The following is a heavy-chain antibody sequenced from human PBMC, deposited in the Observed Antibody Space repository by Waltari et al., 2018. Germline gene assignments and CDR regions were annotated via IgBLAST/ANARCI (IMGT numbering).Heavy chain of an antibody. CDR2: IYSGGST. CDR3: ARGLREYYYGMDV. J-gene: IGHJ6*02. CDR1: GFTVSSNY. D-gene: IGHD2-21*01. Sequence: EVQLVESGGGLIQPGGSLRLSCAASGFTVSSNYMSWVRQAPGKGLEWVSVIYSGGSTYYADSVKGRFTISRDNSKNTLYLQMNSLRAEDTAVYYCARGLREYYYGMDVWGQGNPGHRLL. V-gene: IGHV3-53*01.